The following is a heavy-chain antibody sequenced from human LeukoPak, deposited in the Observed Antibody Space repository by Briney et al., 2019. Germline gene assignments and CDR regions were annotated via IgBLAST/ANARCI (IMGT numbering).Heavy chain of an antibody. CDR3: VRAGKPTALDD. Sequence: GGSLRLSCAASGFTFDDYGMSWVRQAPGKGLEWVSGINWNGGSTGYADSVKGRFTISRDNAKNSLYLQMNSLRAEDTALYYCVRAGKPTALDDWGQGTLVTVSS. V-gene: IGHV3-20*04. D-gene: IGHD4-11*01. CDR1: GFTFDDYG. CDR2: INWNGGST. J-gene: IGHJ4*02.